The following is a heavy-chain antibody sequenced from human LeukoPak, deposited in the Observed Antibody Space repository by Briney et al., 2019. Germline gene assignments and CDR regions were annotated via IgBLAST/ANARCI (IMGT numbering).Heavy chain of an antibody. CDR1: GGSISSGGYS. V-gene: IGHV4-30-2*01. Sequence: SETLSLTCAVSGGSISSGGYSWSWIRQPPGKGLEWIGYIYHSGSTYYNPSLKGRVTISVDRSKNQFSLKLSSVTAADTAVYYCARFYGSGSHFDYWGQGTLVTVSS. J-gene: IGHJ4*02. CDR2: IYHSGST. D-gene: IGHD3-10*01. CDR3: ARFYGSGSHFDY.